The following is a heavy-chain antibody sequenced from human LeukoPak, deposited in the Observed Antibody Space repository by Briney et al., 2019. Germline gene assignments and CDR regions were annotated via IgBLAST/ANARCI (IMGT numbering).Heavy chain of an antibody. J-gene: IGHJ3*02. CDR1: GFTFDDYA. Sequence: AGGSLRLSCAASGFTFDDYAMHWVRQAPGKGLEWVSGISWNSGSIGYADSVKGRFTISRDNAKNTLYLQMNSLRAEDTAVYYCARGPGAFDIWGQGTMVTVSS. D-gene: IGHD2-2*01. CDR2: ISWNSGSI. V-gene: IGHV3-9*01. CDR3: ARGPGAFDI.